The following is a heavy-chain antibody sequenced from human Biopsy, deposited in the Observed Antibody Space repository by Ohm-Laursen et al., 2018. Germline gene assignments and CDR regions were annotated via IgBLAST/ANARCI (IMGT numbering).Heavy chain of an antibody. V-gene: IGHV2-70*16. CDR3: ARMPILVVPAAIVYRHRRHLQGLDV. Sequence: TQTLTLTCTLSGFSLNTRGMSVTWIRQPPGKALEWLARIYWDDAKFYNGSLKTRLTISKDTSENPVVLTLSDVDPVDTATYYCARMPILVVPAAIVYRHRRHLQGLDVWGQGTTVIVSS. D-gene: IGHD2-2*02. CDR2: IYWDDAK. J-gene: IGHJ6*02. CDR1: GFSLNTRGMS.